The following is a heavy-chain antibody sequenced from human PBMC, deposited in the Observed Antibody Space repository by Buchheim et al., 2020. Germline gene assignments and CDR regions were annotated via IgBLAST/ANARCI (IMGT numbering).Heavy chain of an antibody. CDR2: IHYSGSK. CDR3: ARDRDRGTTYWFDP. Sequence: QVQLQESGPGLVKPSQTLSLTCTVPGGSISSDGYYWSWIRQHPGKGLEWIGYIHYSGSKYYNPSLKSRITLSIDTSKNQFSLKLSSVTAADTAVYYCARDRDRGTTYWFDPWGQGAL. CDR1: GGSISSDGYY. J-gene: IGHJ5*02. D-gene: IGHD2/OR15-2a*01. V-gene: IGHV4-31*03.